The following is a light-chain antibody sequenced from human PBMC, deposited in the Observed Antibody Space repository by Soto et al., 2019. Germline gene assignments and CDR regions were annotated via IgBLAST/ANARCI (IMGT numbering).Light chain of an antibody. CDR1: QTVYSN. Sequence: EVVMTQPPVTLSVSPGETATLSCRASQTVYSNLAWYQQKPGQAPRLLIHAASTRASGVPARFSGSGSGTEFTLTISSLQSEDFAVYYCQQYSTWPPITFGPGTRLEIK. CDR3: QQYSTWPPIT. V-gene: IGKV3-15*01. J-gene: IGKJ5*01. CDR2: AAS.